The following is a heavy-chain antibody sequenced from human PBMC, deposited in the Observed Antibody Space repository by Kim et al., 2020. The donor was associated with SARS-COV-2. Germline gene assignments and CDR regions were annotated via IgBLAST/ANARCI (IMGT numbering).Heavy chain of an antibody. CDR3: ARWVTIFGVVIHVMDV. CDR2: INPSGGST. D-gene: IGHD3-3*01. J-gene: IGHJ6*02. CDR1: GYTFTKYY. V-gene: IGHV1-46*01. Sequence: ASVKVSCKASGYTFTKYYIHWVRQAPGQGLEWMGIINPSGGSTSYAQKFHGRVTMTRDTSTSTVYMELSSLRSEDTAVYYCARWVTIFGVVIHVMDVWGQGTTVTVSS.